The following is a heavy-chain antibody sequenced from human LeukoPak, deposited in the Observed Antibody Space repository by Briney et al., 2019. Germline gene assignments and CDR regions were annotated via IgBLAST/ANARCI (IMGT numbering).Heavy chain of an antibody. Sequence: GRSLRLSCAASGFTFDDYAMHWVRQAPGKGLEWVSGISWNSGSIGYADSVKGRFTISRDNAKNSLYLQMNSLRAEDTALYYCAKGAVAATGAHFDYWGQGTLVTVSS. CDR1: GFTFDDYA. J-gene: IGHJ4*02. D-gene: IGHD6-19*01. V-gene: IGHV3-9*01. CDR3: AKGAVAATGAHFDY. CDR2: ISWNSGSI.